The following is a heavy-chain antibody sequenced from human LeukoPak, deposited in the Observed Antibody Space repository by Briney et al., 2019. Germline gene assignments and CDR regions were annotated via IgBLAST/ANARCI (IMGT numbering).Heavy chain of an antibody. Sequence: GGFLRLSCAASGFTFSTYVIHWVRQAPGKGLEWVALIWHDGSNKYYGDSVKDRFTISRDNSKNTLYLQMDSLRDEDTAVYYCARDRGYTYGHPLDYWGQGTLVTVSS. D-gene: IGHD5-18*01. CDR3: ARDRGYTYGHPLDY. V-gene: IGHV3-33*01. CDR2: IWHDGSNK. J-gene: IGHJ4*02. CDR1: GFTFSTYV.